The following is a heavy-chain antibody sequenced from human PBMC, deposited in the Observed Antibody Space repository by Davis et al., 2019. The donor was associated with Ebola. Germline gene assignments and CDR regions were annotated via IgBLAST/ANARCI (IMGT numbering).Heavy chain of an antibody. V-gene: IGHV4-61*01. CDR3: AREIVVVIRGRQGAFDI. J-gene: IGHJ3*02. Sequence: MPSETLSLTCTVSGGSVSSSNYYLSWIRQPPGKGLEWIGYMYSSGSTNYNPSLKSRVTISVDRSKNQFSLKLSSVTAADTAVYYCAREIVVVIRGRQGAFDIWGQGTMVTVSS. D-gene: IGHD3-22*01. CDR2: MYSSGST. CDR1: GGSVSSSNYY.